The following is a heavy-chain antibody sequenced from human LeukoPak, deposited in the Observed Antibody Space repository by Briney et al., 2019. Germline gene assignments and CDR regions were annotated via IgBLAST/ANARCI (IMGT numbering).Heavy chain of an antibody. CDR2: IYHSGST. CDR3: ASPTYYYHSSGLDWYFDL. CDR1: GYSISSGYY. D-gene: IGHD3-22*01. Sequence: TSETLSLTCAVSGYSISSGYYWGWIRQPPGKGLEWIGSIYHSGSTYYNPSLKSRVTISVDTSMNQFSLKLSSVTAADTAVYYCASPTYYYHSSGLDWYFDLWGRGTLVTVSS. J-gene: IGHJ2*01. V-gene: IGHV4-38-2*01.